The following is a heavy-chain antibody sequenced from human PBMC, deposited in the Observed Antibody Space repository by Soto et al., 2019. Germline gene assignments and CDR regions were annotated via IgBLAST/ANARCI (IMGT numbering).Heavy chain of an antibody. CDR1: GFTFSSYA. Sequence: GALRLSCAASGFTFSSYAMHWVRQAPGKGLEWVAVISYDGSNKYYADSVKGRFTISRDNSKNTLYLQMNSLRAEDTAVYYCASSFNPITMIVVVITPDIWGQGTMVTVSS. D-gene: IGHD3-22*01. CDR2: ISYDGSNK. CDR3: ASSFNPITMIVVVITPDI. V-gene: IGHV3-30-3*01. J-gene: IGHJ3*02.